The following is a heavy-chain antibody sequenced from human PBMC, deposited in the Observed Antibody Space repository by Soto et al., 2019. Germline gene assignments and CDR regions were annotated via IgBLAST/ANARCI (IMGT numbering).Heavy chain of an antibody. D-gene: IGHD6-25*01. CDR2: ISAYNGNT. J-gene: IGHJ6*02. Sequence: QVQLVQSGAEVEKPGAPVKVSCKASGYTFTSYGITWARQAPGQGREWMGWISAYNGNTNYAQKLQGRVTMTTDTSTSTAYMERRSLRSDATAVYSCARRSGAVYGYYGMDVWGQGTTVTFAS. V-gene: IGHV1-18*01. CDR1: GYTFTSYG. CDR3: ARRSGAVYGYYGMDV.